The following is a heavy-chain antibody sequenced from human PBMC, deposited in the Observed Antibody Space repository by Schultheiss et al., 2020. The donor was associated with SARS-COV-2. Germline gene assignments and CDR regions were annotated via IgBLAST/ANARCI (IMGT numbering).Heavy chain of an antibody. CDR1: GFSLSTSGVG. V-gene: IGHV2-5*02. CDR2: IYWDDDK. Sequence: SGPTLVKPTQTLTLTCTFSGFSLSTSGVGVGWIRQPPGKALEWLALIYWDDDKRYSTSLKTRLTITKDTSKNQVVLTMTNMDPVDTATYYCARIVRSSSRISHYYYGMDVWGQGTTVTVSS. D-gene: IGHD6-13*01. J-gene: IGHJ6*02. CDR3: ARIVRSSSRISHYYYGMDV.